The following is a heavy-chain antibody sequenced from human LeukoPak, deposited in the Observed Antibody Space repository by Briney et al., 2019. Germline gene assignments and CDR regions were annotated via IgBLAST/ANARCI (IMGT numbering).Heavy chain of an antibody. Sequence: GGSLRLSCTASGFTFGDYAMSWFRQAPGKGREWVGFIRSKAYGGTTEYAASVKGRFTISRDDSKSIAYLQMNSLKTEDTAVYYCTRGWYGGLFDYWGQGTLVTVSS. CDR3: TRGWYGGLFDY. D-gene: IGHD6-13*01. CDR1: GFTFGDYA. V-gene: IGHV3-49*03. J-gene: IGHJ4*02. CDR2: IRSKAYGGTT.